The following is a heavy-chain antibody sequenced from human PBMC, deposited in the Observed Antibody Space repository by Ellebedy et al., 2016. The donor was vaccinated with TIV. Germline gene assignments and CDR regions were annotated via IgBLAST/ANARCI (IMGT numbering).Heavy chain of an antibody. CDR2: IYYSGST. CDR3: ARASGWIDY. V-gene: IGHV4-59*01. CDR1: GGSFSGYY. J-gene: IGHJ4*02. D-gene: IGHD6-19*01. Sequence: SETLSLTXAVNGGSFSGYYWSWIRQPPGKGLEWIGYIYYSGSTNYNPSLKSRVTISVDTSKNQFSLKLSSVTAADTAVYYCARASGWIDYWGQGTLVTVSS.